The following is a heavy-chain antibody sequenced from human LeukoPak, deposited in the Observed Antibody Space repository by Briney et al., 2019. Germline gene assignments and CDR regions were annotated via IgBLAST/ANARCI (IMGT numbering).Heavy chain of an antibody. Sequence: PSETLSLTCTVSGGSISSSSYYWGWIRQPPGKGLEWIGSIYYSGGTYYNPSLKSRVTISVDTSKNQFSLKLSSVTAADTAVYYCASWRKVVVVAAIDYWGQGTLVTVSS. J-gene: IGHJ4*02. D-gene: IGHD2-15*01. CDR2: IYYSGGT. V-gene: IGHV4-39*07. CDR1: GGSISSSSYY. CDR3: ASWRKVVVVAAIDY.